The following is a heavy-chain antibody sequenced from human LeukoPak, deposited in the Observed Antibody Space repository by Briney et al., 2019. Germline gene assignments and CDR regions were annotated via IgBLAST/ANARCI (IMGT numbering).Heavy chain of an antibody. Sequence: GGSLRLSCAASGFIFSNYAMTWVRQAPGKGLEWVSSITGNSGTTKYADSVKGRFTMSRDNSRNTLYLQMDSLRAEDTAVYYCAKDPNGDYIGAFDAWGPGTMVIVSS. J-gene: IGHJ3*01. CDR3: AKDPNGDYIGAFDA. V-gene: IGHV3-23*01. D-gene: IGHD2-8*01. CDR2: ITGNSGTT. CDR1: GFIFSNYA.